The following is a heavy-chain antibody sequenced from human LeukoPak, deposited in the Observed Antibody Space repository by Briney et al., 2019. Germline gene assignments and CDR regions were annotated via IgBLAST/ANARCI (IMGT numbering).Heavy chain of an antibody. CDR2: INPNSGGT. D-gene: IGHD6-13*01. J-gene: IGHJ3*02. V-gene: IGHV1-2*06. CDR1: GYTFTGYY. CDR3: ARDPSSRGRAFDI. Sequence: ASVKVSCKASGYTFTGYYMHWVRQAPGQGLEWMGRINPNSGGTNYAQKFQGRVTMTRDTSISTAYMELSRLRSDDTAVYYCARDPSSRGRAFDIWGQGTTVTVSS.